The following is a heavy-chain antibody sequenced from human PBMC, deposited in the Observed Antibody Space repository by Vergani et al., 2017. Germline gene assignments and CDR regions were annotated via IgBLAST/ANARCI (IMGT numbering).Heavy chain of an antibody. Sequence: QVQLVESGGGLVKPGGSLRLSCAASGFSFYDSYMTWIRQAPGKGLEWVACISSSSATIYYADSVRGRFTISRDNAKNSLYLEMNSLRVEDTAVYFCARSLVAGKGGYWGQGTRVAVSS. CDR1: GFSFYDSY. D-gene: IGHD6-19*01. CDR3: ARSLVAGKGGY. V-gene: IGHV3-11*04. CDR2: ISSSSATI. J-gene: IGHJ4*02.